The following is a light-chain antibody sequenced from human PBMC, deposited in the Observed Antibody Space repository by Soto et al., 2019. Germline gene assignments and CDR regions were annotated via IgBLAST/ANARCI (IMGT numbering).Light chain of an antibody. CDR2: DVS. V-gene: IGLV2-11*01. J-gene: IGLJ1*01. CDR3: CSYAGKSYV. Sequence: QSALTQPRSVSGSPGQSVTISCTGTSSDVGTYNYVSWYQQHPGKAPKVMVFDVSRRPSGVPDRFSGSKSGNTASLTISGLQTEDEADYYCCSYAGKSYVFGTGTKLTVL. CDR1: SSDVGTYNY.